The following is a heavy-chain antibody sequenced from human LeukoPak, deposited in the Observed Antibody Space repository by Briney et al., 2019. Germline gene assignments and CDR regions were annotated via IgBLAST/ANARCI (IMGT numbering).Heavy chain of an antibody. CDR1: GVSFSDSP. V-gene: IGHV3-73*01. J-gene: IGHJ5*02. CDR2: IRSKDQNSAT. D-gene: IGHD2-21*01. Sequence: GGSLRLSCGASGVSFSDSPIHRVRQASGKGLEWVGRIRSKDQNSATAYAESVKGRFTISRDDSKNMAYLQMNSLRIEDTAVYYCESSITKAGGSWGQGTLVTVSS. CDR3: ESSITKAGGS.